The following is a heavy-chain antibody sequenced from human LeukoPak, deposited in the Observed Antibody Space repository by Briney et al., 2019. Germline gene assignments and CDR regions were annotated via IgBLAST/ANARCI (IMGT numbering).Heavy chain of an antibody. CDR2: INPNSGGT. J-gene: IGHJ4*02. CDR3: ARTNYDFLYYFDY. Sequence: ASVKVSCKASGYTFTGYYMHWVRQAPGQGLEWMGWINPNSGGTNYAQKFQGRVTMTRDTSISTAYMELSRLRSDDTAVYYCARTNYDFLYYFDYWGQGTLVTVSS. V-gene: IGHV1-2*02. D-gene: IGHD3-3*01. CDR1: GYTFTGYY.